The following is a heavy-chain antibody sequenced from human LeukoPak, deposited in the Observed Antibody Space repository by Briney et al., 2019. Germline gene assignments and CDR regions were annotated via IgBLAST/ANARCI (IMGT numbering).Heavy chain of an antibody. V-gene: IGHV3-48*02. CDR1: ASTFGRIR. Sequence: GGSLRLSWAAFASTFGRIRLKWHSPAQGKGLEWVSYISSSSSTIYYADSVKGRFTISRDNAKNSLYLQMNSLRDEDTAVYYCARGLYGMDVWGQGTTVTVSS. CDR2: ISSSSSTI. CDR3: ARGLYGMDV. J-gene: IGHJ6*02.